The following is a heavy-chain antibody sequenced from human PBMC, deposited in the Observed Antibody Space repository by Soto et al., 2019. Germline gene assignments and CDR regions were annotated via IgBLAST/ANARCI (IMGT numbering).Heavy chain of an antibody. CDR2: ISYSGNT. Sequence: QVQLQESGPGLVKPSETLSLICTVSGDSISSYYWSWIRQPPWKGLEWIGYISYSGNTNYTPSLKSRVTISVDTSRSHFSLKLSSVTAADTAVYYCAREPISRGWFSYWGQGTLVTVSS. D-gene: IGHD6-19*01. CDR1: GDSISSYY. V-gene: IGHV4-59*12. J-gene: IGHJ4*02. CDR3: AREPISRGWFSY.